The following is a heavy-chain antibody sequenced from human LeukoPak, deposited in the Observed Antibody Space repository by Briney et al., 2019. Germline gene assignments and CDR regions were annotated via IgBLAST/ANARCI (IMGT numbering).Heavy chain of an antibody. CDR1: GFTFDDYT. CDR2: ISWDGDST. Sequence: PGGSLRLSCAASGFTFDDYTMHWVRQAPGKGLEWVSLISWDGDSTYYADSVKGRFTISRDNSKNSLYLQMNSLRTEDTALYYCARGPYSSGWYLSWFDPWGQGTLVTVSS. CDR3: ARGPYSSGWYLSWFDP. V-gene: IGHV3-43*01. D-gene: IGHD6-19*01. J-gene: IGHJ5*02.